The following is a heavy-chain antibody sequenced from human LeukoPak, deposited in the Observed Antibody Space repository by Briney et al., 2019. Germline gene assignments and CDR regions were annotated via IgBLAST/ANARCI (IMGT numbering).Heavy chain of an antibody. J-gene: IGHJ5*02. V-gene: IGHV3-48*01. D-gene: IGHD4-17*01. CDR2: ISSSSSTI. CDR1: AFTFNTFD. CDR3: ARDLLGRGDYPNWFDP. Sequence: GGSLRLSCSVSAFTFNTFDTFAMNWVRQAPGKGLEWVSYISSSSSTIYYADSVKGRFTISRDNAKNSLYLQMNSLRAEDTAVYYCARDLLGRGDYPNWFDPWGQGTLVTVSS.